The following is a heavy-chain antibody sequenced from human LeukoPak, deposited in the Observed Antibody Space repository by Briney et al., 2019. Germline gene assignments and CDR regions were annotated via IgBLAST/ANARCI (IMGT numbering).Heavy chain of an antibody. CDR2: ISAYNGNT. Sequence: ASVSVSFTASGGTFISYAISGVRQAPGQGLEWMGWISAYNGNTNYAQKLQGRVTMTTDTSTSTAYMELRSLRSDDTAVYYCARVANSGSYRLIGYYYYYMDVWGKGTTVTVSS. D-gene: IGHD1-26*01. J-gene: IGHJ6*03. V-gene: IGHV1-18*01. CDR3: ARVANSGSYRLIGYYYYYMDV. CDR1: GGTFISYA.